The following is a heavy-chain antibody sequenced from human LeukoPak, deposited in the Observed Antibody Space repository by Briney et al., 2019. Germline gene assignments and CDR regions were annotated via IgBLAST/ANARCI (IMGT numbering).Heavy chain of an antibody. CDR2: ISGSSSYI. CDR3: ARGSSNVAARNNWFDP. V-gene: IGHV3-21*01. CDR1: GFTFSGYD. Sequence: GGSLRLSCAASGFTFSGYDMNWVRQAPGKGLEWVSSISGSSSYIYYADSMKGRFTISRDNGKKSLYLQMNSLRADDTAVYFCARGSSNVAARNNWFDPWGQGTLVTVSS. J-gene: IGHJ5*02. D-gene: IGHD6-6*01.